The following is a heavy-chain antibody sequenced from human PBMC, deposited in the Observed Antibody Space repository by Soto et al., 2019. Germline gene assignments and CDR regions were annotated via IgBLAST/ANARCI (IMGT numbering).Heavy chain of an antibody. D-gene: IGHD2-21*01. Sequence: QVQLQESGPGLVKPSQTLSLTCTVSGGSISSGGYYWNWIRQHPGKGLEWIGYIYYSGTTYYNPPLKGRVTLSVDTSKNQFPLKLSSVTAADTAVYYCAASCVGCGGFNYYGMDVWGQGTTVTVSS. J-gene: IGHJ6*02. CDR3: AASCVGCGGFNYYGMDV. CDR1: GGSISSGGYY. V-gene: IGHV4-31*03. CDR2: IYYSGTT.